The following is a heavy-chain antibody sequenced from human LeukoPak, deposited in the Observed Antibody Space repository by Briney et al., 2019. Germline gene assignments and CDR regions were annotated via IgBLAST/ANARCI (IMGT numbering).Heavy chain of an antibody. D-gene: IGHD1-26*01. CDR1: RFTFSTYA. CDR3: SKGVAKYCGSPPDY. V-gene: IGHV3-30*04. Sequence: PGGSLRHSCAASRFTFSTYAMHWVRPAPGKGLEWVAVISYDGSNKYYADSVKGRFTISRDNSKKTQYLQMNSMRTEDTAVYYCSKGVAKYCGSPPDYWGQGTLVTVSS. CDR2: ISYDGSNK. J-gene: IGHJ4*02.